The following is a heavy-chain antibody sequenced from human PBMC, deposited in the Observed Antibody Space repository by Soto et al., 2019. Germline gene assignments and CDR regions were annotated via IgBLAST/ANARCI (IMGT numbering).Heavy chain of an antibody. CDR1: GGTFSSYA. Sequence: ASVKVSCKASGGTFSSYAISWVRQAPGQGLEWMGGIIPIFGTANYAQKFQGRVTITADESTSTAYMELSSLRSEDTAVYYCARDEGCSGGSCYHDAFWFDPWGQGTLVTVSS. V-gene: IGHV1-69*13. CDR3: ARDEGCSGGSCYHDAFWFDP. J-gene: IGHJ5*02. CDR2: IIPIFGTA. D-gene: IGHD2-15*01.